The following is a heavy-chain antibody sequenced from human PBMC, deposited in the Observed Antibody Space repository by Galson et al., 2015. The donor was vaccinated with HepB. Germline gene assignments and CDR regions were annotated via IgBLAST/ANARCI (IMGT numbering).Heavy chain of an antibody. Sequence: SLRLSCAASGFTFSSYNMNWVRQAPGKGLEWVSSISSSSSYIYYADSVKGRFTISRDNAKNSLYLQMNSPRAEDTAVYYCARDSMTVVTPVYFDYWGQGTLVTVSS. CDR1: GFTFSSYN. V-gene: IGHV3-21*01. CDR2: ISSSSSYI. D-gene: IGHD4-23*01. CDR3: ARDSMTVVTPVYFDY. J-gene: IGHJ4*02.